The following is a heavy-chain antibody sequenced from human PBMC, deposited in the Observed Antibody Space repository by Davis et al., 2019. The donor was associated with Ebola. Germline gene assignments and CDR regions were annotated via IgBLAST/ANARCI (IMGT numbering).Heavy chain of an antibody. J-gene: IGHJ4*02. V-gene: IGHV3-23*01. CDR1: GFTFSDSA. CDR3: LGDPNWAFSY. D-gene: IGHD3-16*01. Sequence: GESLKISCAASGFTFSDSAVSWVRQAPGNGLEWVSTISNDGGAIYYADSVRGRFSVSRDNSKNTLFLEMNSLRVDDTAIYFCLGDPNWAFSYWGQGTLVTVSS. CDR2: ISNDGGAI.